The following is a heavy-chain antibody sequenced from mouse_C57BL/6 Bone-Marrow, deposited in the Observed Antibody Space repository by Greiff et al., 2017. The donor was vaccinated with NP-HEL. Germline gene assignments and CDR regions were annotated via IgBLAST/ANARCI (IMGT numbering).Heavy chain of an antibody. Sequence: EVKLVESGAELVRPGASVKLSCTASGFNIKDDYMHWVKQRPEQGLEWIGWIDPENGDTEYASKFQGKATITADTSSNTAYLQLSSLTSEDTAVYYCTTGDYPSIGMDYWGQGTSVTVSS. V-gene: IGHV14-4*01. CDR3: TTGDYPSIGMDY. D-gene: IGHD2-14*01. J-gene: IGHJ4*01. CDR1: GFNIKDDY. CDR2: IDPENGDT.